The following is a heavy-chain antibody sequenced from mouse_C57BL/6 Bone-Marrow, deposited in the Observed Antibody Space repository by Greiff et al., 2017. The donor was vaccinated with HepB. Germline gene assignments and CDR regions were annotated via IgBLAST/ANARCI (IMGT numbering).Heavy chain of an antibody. Sequence: VQVVESGAELARPGASVKLSCKASGYTFTSYGISWVKQRTGQGLEWIGEIYPRSGNTYYNEKFKGKATLTADKSSSTAYMELRSLTSEDSAVYFCARDPWFAYWGQGTLVTVSA. CDR2: IYPRSGNT. CDR1: GYTFTSYG. J-gene: IGHJ3*01. V-gene: IGHV1-81*01. CDR3: ARDPWFAY.